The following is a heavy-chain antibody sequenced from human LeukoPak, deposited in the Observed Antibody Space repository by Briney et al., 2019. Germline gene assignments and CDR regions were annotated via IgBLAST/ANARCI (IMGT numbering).Heavy chain of an antibody. Sequence: ASGKVSCKAYGYTFTSFPTNWERQAAGQGREWMGWINTNTGNPTYAQGSTGRFVFSLDTSASTAYLQISSLKAEDSAVYYCARGGSGYGSGINDYWGQGTLVTVSS. J-gene: IGHJ4*02. CDR3: ARGGSGYGSGINDY. CDR1: GYTFTSFP. CDR2: INTNTGNP. V-gene: IGHV7-4-1*02. D-gene: IGHD3-10*01.